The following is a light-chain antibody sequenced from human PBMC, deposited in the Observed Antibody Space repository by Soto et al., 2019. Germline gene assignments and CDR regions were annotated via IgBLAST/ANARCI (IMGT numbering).Light chain of an antibody. V-gene: IGKV3-11*01. Sequence: ENVLTQSPATLSLSPGERDTLSCRASQSIGSYLAWYQQKPSQAPRLLIYDASSRATGIPARFSGRGSGTDLTLTISSLEPEDFAVYYCQQRSNLPPLTFAPGTKVHLK. CDR2: DAS. CDR3: QQRSNLPPLT. J-gene: IGKJ3*01. CDR1: QSIGSY.